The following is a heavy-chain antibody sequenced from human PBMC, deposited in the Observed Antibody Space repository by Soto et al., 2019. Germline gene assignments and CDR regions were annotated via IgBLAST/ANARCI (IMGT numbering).Heavy chain of an antibody. Sequence: QVQLVESGGGVVQPGMSLGLTCEASGFNFSNYGMHWVRQAPGKGLEWVAGSNTYYADSVKGRFTISRDNSKNSLYLQRHSLRAEDTAVYFCAINRDSMTTVTEIGYWVQGTLVTVSS. D-gene: IGHD4-17*01. CDR1: GFNFSNYG. CDR3: AINRDSMTTVTEIGY. V-gene: IGHV3-33*01. J-gene: IGHJ4*02. CDR2: GSNT.